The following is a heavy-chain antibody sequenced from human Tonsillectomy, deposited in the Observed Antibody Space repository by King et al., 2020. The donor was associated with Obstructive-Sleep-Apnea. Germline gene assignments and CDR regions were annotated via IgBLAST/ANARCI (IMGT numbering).Heavy chain of an antibody. CDR1: GGSISSGGYS. V-gene: IGHV4-30-2*01. Sequence: QLQESGSGLGKPSQTLSLTCAVSGGSISSGGYSWSWIRQPPGKGLEWIGYSYHSGSTYYNPSLKSRGTISVDRYKNQFSLKLSSVTAADTAVYYCARGEGDCGGDCFLDYWGQGTLVTVSS. J-gene: IGHJ4*02. CDR2: SYHSGST. D-gene: IGHD2-21*02. CDR3: ARGEGDCGGDCFLDY.